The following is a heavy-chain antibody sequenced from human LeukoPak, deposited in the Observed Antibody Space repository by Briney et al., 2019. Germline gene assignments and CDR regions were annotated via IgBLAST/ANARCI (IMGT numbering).Heavy chain of an antibody. V-gene: IGHV1-18*01. CDR1: GYTFTSYG. CDR2: ISAYNGNT. J-gene: IGHJ5*02. D-gene: IGHD3-10*01. CDR3: ARAATHYYGSGSYFFFSWFDP. Sequence: ASVKVSCKASGYTFTSYGISWVRQAPGQGLEWMGWISAYNGNTNYAQKLQGRVTMTTDTSTSTAYMELRSLRSDDTAVYYCARAATHYYGSGSYFFFSWFDPWGQGTLVTVSS.